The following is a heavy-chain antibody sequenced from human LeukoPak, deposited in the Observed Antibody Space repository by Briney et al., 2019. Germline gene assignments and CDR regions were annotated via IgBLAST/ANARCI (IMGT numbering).Heavy chain of an antibody. CDR1: GGSISSGSYY. J-gene: IGHJ4*02. CDR2: IYSSGSS. CDR3: ARTWGSDFWSGYLVY. D-gene: IGHD3-3*01. V-gene: IGHV4-61*02. Sequence: ASETLSLTCTVSGGSISSGSYYWSWIRQPAGKGLEWIGRIYSSGSSNYNPSLKSRVTISVDTSKNQFSLKLSSVTAADTAVYYCARTWGSDFWSGYLVYWGQGTLVTVSS.